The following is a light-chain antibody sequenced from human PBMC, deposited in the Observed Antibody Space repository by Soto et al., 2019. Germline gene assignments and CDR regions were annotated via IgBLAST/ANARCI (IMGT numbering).Light chain of an antibody. CDR3: NSSTSCRLHV. V-gene: IGLV2-14*01. CDR1: SSDVGGYNY. J-gene: IGLJ1*01. CDR2: NVS. Sequence: QSVLTQAASVSGSPGQSITISCSGTSSDVGGYNYVSWYQQFPGKVPKLLIYNVSNRPSGVSIRFSGSKSGNTASLTISGLQAVDRPHYLCNSSTSCRLHVFVTGTNFTI.